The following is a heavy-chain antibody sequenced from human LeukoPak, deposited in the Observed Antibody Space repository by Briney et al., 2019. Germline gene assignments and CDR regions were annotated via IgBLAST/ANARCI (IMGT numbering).Heavy chain of an antibody. D-gene: IGHD1-14*01. V-gene: IGHV3-23*01. J-gene: IGHJ3*02. CDR2: ISGSGGSP. Sequence: GGSLRLSCAASGFTFSSYAMSWVRQAPGKGLEWVSAISGSGGSPYYADSVKGRFTISRDNSKNTLYLQMNSLRAEDTAVYYCAKDLGSNPKTDAFDIWGQGTMVTVSS. CDR3: AKDLGSNPKTDAFDI. CDR1: GFTFSSYA.